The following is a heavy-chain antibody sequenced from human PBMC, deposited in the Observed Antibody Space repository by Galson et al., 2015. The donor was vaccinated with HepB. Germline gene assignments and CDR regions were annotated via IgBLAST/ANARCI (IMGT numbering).Heavy chain of an antibody. V-gene: IGHV3-33*01. Sequence: SLRLSCAASGFTFSSYGMHWVRQAPGKGLEWVAVIWYDGSNKYYADSVKGRFTISRDNSKNTLYLQMNSLRAEDTAVYYCARAFYDSSGYYPFDYWGQGTLVTVSS. CDR1: GFTFSSYG. D-gene: IGHD3-22*01. J-gene: IGHJ4*02. CDR2: IWYDGSNK. CDR3: ARAFYDSSGYYPFDY.